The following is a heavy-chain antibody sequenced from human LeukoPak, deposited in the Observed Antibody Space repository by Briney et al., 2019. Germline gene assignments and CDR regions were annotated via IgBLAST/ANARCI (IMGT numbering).Heavy chain of an antibody. CDR2: INAGNGNT. Sequence: GASVKVSCKASGYTFTSYAMHWVRQAPGQRLEWMGWINAGNGNTKYSQKFQGRVTITRDTSASTAYMELRSLRSDDTAVYYCARVLYSSSSSGGYYYYGMDVWGQGTTVTVSS. V-gene: IGHV1-3*01. J-gene: IGHJ6*02. D-gene: IGHD6-6*01. CDR1: GYTFTSYA. CDR3: ARVLYSSSSSGGYYYYGMDV.